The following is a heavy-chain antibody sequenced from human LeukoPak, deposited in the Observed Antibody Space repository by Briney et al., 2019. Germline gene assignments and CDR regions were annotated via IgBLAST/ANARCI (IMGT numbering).Heavy chain of an antibody. V-gene: IGHV3-33*01. CDR1: GFPFSGSG. D-gene: IGHD3-3*01. CDR2: VWYDGSHQ. Sequence: GGSLRLSCAASGFPFSGSGMHWVRQAPGKGLEWVAVVWYDGSHQYYADSVKGRFTISRDNFKNTVDLQMNSLRAEDTAVYYCASGTSIFGVVITDPTGLDYWGQGTLVTVSS. J-gene: IGHJ4*02. CDR3: ASGTSIFGVVITDPTGLDY.